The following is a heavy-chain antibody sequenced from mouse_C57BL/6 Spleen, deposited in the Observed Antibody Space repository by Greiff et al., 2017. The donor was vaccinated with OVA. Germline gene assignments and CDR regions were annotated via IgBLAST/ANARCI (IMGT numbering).Heavy chain of an antibody. J-gene: IGHJ1*03. V-gene: IGHV1-81*01. D-gene: IGHD1-1*01. CDR2: IYPRSGNT. CDR3: ARVTTVVPTEYFDV. Sequence: QVQLKQSGAELARPGASVKLSCKASGYTFTSYGISWVKQRTGQGLEWIGEIYPRSGNTYYNEKFKGKATLTADKSSSTAYMELRSLTSEDSAVYFCARVTTVVPTEYFDVWGTGTTVTVSS. CDR1: GYTFTSYG.